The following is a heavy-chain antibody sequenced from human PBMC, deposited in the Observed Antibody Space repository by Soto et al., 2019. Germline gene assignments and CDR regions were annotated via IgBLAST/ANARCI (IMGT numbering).Heavy chain of an antibody. V-gene: IGHV1-2*04. D-gene: IGHD2-15*01. Sequence: ASVKVSCKASGYTFTGYYMHWVRQAPGQGLEWMGWINPNSGGTNYAQKFQGWVTMTRDTSISTAYMELSRLRSDDTAVYYCASTTSYCSAGNCYWTYFDYWGQGTLVTVSS. CDR3: ASTTSYCSAGNCYWTYFDY. J-gene: IGHJ4*02. CDR2: INPNSGGT. CDR1: GYTFTGYY.